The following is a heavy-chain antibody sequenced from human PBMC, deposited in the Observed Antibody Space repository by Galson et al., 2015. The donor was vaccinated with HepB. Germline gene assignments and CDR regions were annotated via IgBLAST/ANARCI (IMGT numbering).Heavy chain of an antibody. J-gene: IGHJ6*03. V-gene: IGHV3-72*01. CDR2: IRNKLNDHAT. CDR1: GFSFSDHY. Sequence: SLRLSCAASGFSFSDHYMDWVRQVPGRGLEWVGRIRNKLNDHATEYAASVKGRFTISRDDSKNSLYVQMNSLKIEDTAVYYCARAVGRFYYHMDVWGKGTTVTVSS. CDR3: ARAVGRFYYHMDV. D-gene: IGHD1-1*01.